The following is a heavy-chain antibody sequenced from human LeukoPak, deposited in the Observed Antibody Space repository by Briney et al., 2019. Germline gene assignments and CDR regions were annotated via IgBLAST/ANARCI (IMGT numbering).Heavy chain of an antibody. V-gene: IGHV3-30*02. J-gene: IGHJ1*01. D-gene: IGHD1-26*01. Sequence: PGGSLRLSCAASGFTFSNYGMHWVRQAPGKGLEWVAVIWSGGTDKYYADSVKGRFTVSRDNSKNTLYLQMNSLRAEDTAVYYCGKRLTSWELEHWGQGTLVTVSS. CDR3: GKRLTSWELEH. CDR1: GFTFSNYG. CDR2: IWSGGTDK.